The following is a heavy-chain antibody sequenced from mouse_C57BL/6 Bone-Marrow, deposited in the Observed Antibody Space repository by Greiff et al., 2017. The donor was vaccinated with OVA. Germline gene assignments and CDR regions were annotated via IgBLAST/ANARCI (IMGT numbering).Heavy chain of an antibody. J-gene: IGHJ4*01. CDR1: GFTFSDYY. CDR2: ISNGGGST. V-gene: IGHV5-12*01. CDR3: ARQTSTTGGYYAMDY. Sequence: EVMLVESGGGLVQPGGSLKLSCAASGFTFSDYYMYWVRQTPEKRLEWVAYISNGGGSTYYPDTVKGRFTISRDNAKNTLYLQMSRLKSEDTAMYYCARQTSTTGGYYAMDYWGQGTSVTVSS. D-gene: IGHD2-12*01.